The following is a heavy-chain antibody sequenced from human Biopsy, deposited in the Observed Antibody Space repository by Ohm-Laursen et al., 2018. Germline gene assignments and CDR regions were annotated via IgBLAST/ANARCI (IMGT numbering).Heavy chain of an antibody. D-gene: IGHD3-10*01. V-gene: IGHV1-69*10. J-gene: IGHJ6*02. CDR3: ASGDIGGIGLDV. Sequence: VKISCKASGDTFTTSAISWVRQVPGQRLDWMGRIIPILGTVDYGQNFQGRVTIRADTSTTFLELTSLRYDDTAVYYCASGDIGGIGLDVWGLGTTVTVSS. CDR2: IIPILGTV. CDR1: GDTFTTSA.